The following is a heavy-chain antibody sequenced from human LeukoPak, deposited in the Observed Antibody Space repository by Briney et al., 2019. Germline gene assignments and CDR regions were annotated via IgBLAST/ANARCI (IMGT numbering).Heavy chain of an antibody. CDR2: ISSSSSYI. V-gene: IGHV3-21*01. D-gene: IGHD3-16*02. J-gene: IGHJ4*02. CDR1: GFTFSSCS. Sequence: GGSLRLSCAASGFTFSSCSMNWVRQAPGKGLEWVSSISSSSSYIYYADSVKGRFTISRDNAKNSLYLQMNSLRAEDTAVYYCARDEDYVWGSYRLDYWGQGTLVTVSS. CDR3: ARDEDYVWGSYRLDY.